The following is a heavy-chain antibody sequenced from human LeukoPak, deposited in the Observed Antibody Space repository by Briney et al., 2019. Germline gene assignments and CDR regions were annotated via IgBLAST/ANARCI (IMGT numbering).Heavy chain of an antibody. D-gene: IGHD2-15*01. CDR3: ARVKSDVVVYTHYYYGMDV. V-gene: IGHV4-59*01. J-gene: IGHJ6*02. CDR2: IYHSGST. Sequence: SETLSLTCTVSGGSISRYYWSWIRQPPGKGLEWIGDIYHSGSTDYNPSLKSRVTISADTSKNQFSLKLTSVTAADTAVYYCARVKSDVVVYTHYYYGMDVWGQGTTVIVSS. CDR1: GGSISRYY.